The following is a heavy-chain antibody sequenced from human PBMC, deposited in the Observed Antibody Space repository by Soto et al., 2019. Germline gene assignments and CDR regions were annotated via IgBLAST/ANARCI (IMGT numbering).Heavy chain of an antibody. V-gene: IGHV3-7*05. CDR2: IEGDGSEK. Sequence: GGSLRLSCAASEFTFSTYWMTWVRQAPGKGLEWVANIEGDGSEKNYVDSVKGRFTVSRDNAKRSLYLQMNSLRVEDTAIYYCVRGLYTGSPHFFYWGQGTLVTVSS. CDR3: VRGLYTGSPHFFY. CDR1: EFTFSTYW. J-gene: IGHJ4*02. D-gene: IGHD1-1*01.